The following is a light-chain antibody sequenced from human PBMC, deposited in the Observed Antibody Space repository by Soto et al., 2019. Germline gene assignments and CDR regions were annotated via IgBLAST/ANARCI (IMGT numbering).Light chain of an antibody. CDR2: LGS. CDR3: MQGSHWPGT. Sequence: DIVMTQSPLSLPVTPGEPASISCRSSQSLLHSNGYNYLDWYLQKPGQSPQLLIYLGSNRASGVPDRFSGSGSGTDFTLKISSVEAEDVGVYYCMQGSHWPGTFGQGTKVDIK. CDR1: QSLLHSNGYNY. J-gene: IGKJ1*01. V-gene: IGKV2-28*01.